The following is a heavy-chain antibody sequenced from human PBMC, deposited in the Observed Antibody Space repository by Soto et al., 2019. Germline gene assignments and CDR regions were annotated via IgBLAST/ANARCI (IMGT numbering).Heavy chain of an antibody. CDR2: IYPGDSDI. CDR1: GYSFSSYW. Sequence: GESLKISCKGSGYSFSSYWIGWVRQMPGKGLEWMGIIYPGDSDIRHIPSFQGQVTISADKSISTAYLQWSSLKASDTAMFYCARWSGQWLAKFDYWGQGTLVTVSS. V-gene: IGHV5-51*01. CDR3: ARWSGQWLAKFDY. D-gene: IGHD6-19*01. J-gene: IGHJ4*02.